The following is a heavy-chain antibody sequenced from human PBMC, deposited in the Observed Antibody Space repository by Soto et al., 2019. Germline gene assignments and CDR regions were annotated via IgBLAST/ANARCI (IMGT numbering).Heavy chain of an antibody. CDR2: INPSGGST. D-gene: IGHD5-12*01. CDR1: GYSFTIYY. V-gene: IGHV1-46*01. J-gene: IGHJ4*02. Sequence: GXSVNVSCKASGYSFTIYYMHWVRQAPGQGLEWMGIINPSGGSTSYAQKFQGRVTMTRDTSTSTVYMELSSLRSEDTAVYYCARDIPRDGYNFDYWGQGTLVTVSS. CDR3: ARDIPRDGYNFDY.